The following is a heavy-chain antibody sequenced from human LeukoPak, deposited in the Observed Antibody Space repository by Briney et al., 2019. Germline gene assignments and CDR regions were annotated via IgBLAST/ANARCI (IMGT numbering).Heavy chain of an antibody. CDR1: GYSFTNYW. CDR2: IYAGDSDT. V-gene: IGHV5-51*01. Sequence: GESLKISCKGSGYSFTNYWIGWVRQMPGKGLEWMGTIYAGDSDTRYSPFFQGQVTISVDKSISTAYLQWSSLKASNTAMYYCARHPPGYGDSPFDYWGQGTLVTVSS. J-gene: IGHJ4*02. CDR3: ARHPPGYGDSPFDY. D-gene: IGHD4-17*01.